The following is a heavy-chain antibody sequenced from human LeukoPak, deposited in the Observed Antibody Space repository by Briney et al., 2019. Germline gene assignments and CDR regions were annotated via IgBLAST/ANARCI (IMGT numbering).Heavy chain of an antibody. CDR3: AGLGKYDFWSGYYYLEYFQH. CDR1: GFTFSSYS. CDR2: ISSSSSYI. D-gene: IGHD3-3*01. J-gene: IGHJ1*01. Sequence: PGGSLRLSCAASGFTFSSYSMNWVRQAPGKGLEWVSSISSSSSYIYYADSVKGRFTISRDNAKNSLYLQMNSLRAEDTAVYYCAGLGKYDFWSGYYYLEYFQHWGQGTLVTVSS. V-gene: IGHV3-21*01.